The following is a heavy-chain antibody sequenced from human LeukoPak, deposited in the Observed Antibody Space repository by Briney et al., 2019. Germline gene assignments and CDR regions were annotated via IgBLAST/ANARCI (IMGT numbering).Heavy chain of an antibody. CDR2: IISSRIPI. CDR1: GFTFSDYY. V-gene: IGHV3-11*04. Sequence: GGSLRLSCAASGFTFSDYYMSWVRQAPGKGLEWFSYIISSRIPIYYPDSVKGRFTISSDNAKNSLYLQMNSLRAEDTAVYYCARDVLMGVTGYWGQGTLVTVSS. CDR3: ARDVLMGVTGY. D-gene: IGHD1-20*01. J-gene: IGHJ4*02.